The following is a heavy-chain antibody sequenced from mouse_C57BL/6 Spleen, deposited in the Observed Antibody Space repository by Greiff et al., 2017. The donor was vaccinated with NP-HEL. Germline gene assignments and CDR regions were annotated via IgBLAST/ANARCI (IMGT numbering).Heavy chain of an antibody. CDR3: AAVVATSYYFDY. Sequence: VQLQQSGAELVKPGASVKMSCKASGYTFTSYWITWVKQRPGQGLEWIGDIYPGSGSTNYNEKFKSKATLTVDTSSSTAYMQLSSLTSEDSAVYYCAAVVATSYYFDYWGQGTTLTVSS. J-gene: IGHJ2*01. D-gene: IGHD1-1*01. CDR1: GYTFTSYW. CDR2: IYPGSGST. V-gene: IGHV1-55*01.